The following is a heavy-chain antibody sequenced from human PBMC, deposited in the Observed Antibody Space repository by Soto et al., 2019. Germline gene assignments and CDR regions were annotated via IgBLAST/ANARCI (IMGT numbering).Heavy chain of an antibody. CDR3: ARGGDIVVVPADDYYYYMDV. V-gene: IGHV1-46*03. D-gene: IGHD2-2*01. CDR2: INPSGGST. Sequence: GASVKVSCKASGYTFTSYYMHWVRQDPGQGLEWMGIINPSGGSTSYAQKFQGRVTMTRDTSTSTVYMELSSLRSEDTAVYYCARGGDIVVVPADDYYYYMDVWGKGTTVTV. CDR1: GYTFTSYY. J-gene: IGHJ6*03.